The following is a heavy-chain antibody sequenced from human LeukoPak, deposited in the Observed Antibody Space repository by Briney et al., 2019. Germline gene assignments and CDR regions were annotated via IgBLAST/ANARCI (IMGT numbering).Heavy chain of an antibody. CDR1: GFTFSTYA. J-gene: IGHJ4*02. D-gene: IGHD1-26*01. Sequence: GGSLRLSCAASGFTFSTYAMSWVRQAPGKGLEWVSAISGSGGSTYYADSVKGRFTISRDNSKNTLYLQMNSLRAEDTAVYYCAKDLAFDSGSPPCDYWGQGTLVTVSS. CDR3: AKDLAFDSGSPPCDY. V-gene: IGHV3-23*01. CDR2: ISGSGGST.